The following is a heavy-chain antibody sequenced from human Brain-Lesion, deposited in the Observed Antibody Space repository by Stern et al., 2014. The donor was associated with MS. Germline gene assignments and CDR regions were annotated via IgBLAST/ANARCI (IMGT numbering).Heavy chain of an antibody. Sequence: VQLVESGADVKKPGASVKVSCKTSGYIFTGYYIHWVRQAPGQGLEWMAWINPNTGGTNYAQKFQGRVTMSRDTSISTAYVELSSLTSDDTAVYYCARDQRGITIFGVVTDYYYRGMDVWGQGTTVTVSS. J-gene: IGHJ6*02. D-gene: IGHD3-3*01. V-gene: IGHV1-2*02. CDR2: INPNTGGT. CDR3: ARDQRGITIFGVVTDYYYRGMDV. CDR1: GYIFTGYY.